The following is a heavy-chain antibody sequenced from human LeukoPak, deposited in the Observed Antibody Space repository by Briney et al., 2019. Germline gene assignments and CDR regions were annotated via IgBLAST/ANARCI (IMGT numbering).Heavy chain of an antibody. J-gene: IGHJ4*02. CDR1: GFTFSSYG. V-gene: IGHV3-30*18. CDR2: ISYDGSNK. CDR3: AKAREPYGDYAFDY. D-gene: IGHD4-17*01. Sequence: PGRSLRRSCAASGFTFSSYGMHWVRQAPGKGLEWVAVISYDGSNKYYADSVKGRFTISRDNSKNTLYLQMNSLRAEDTAVYYCAKAREPYGDYAFDYWGQGTLVTVSS.